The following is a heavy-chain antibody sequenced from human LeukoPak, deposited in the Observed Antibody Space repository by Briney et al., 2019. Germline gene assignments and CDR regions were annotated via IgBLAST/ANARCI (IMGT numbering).Heavy chain of an antibody. CDR3: VRGGWYNWNIDFDY. Sequence: GGSLRLSCAASGFKIDDYAMQWVRQAPGKGLEWVSSISWNSGSIGYADSVKGRFTISRDNAKNTLYLQMNSLRVEDTAVYYCVRGGWYNWNIDFDYWGQGALVTVSS. J-gene: IGHJ4*02. CDR1: GFKIDDYA. CDR2: ISWNSGSI. V-gene: IGHV3-9*01. D-gene: IGHD1-1*01.